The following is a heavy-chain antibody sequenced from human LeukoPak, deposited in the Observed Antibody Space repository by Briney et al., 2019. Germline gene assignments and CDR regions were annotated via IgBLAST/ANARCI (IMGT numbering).Heavy chain of an antibody. D-gene: IGHD5-24*01. J-gene: IGHJ6*03. Sequence: SVKVSCKASGGTFSSYAISWVRQAPGQGLEGMGGIIPIFGTANYAQKFQGRVTITTDESTSTAYMELSSLRSEDTAVYYCARVSGWQGYYYYMDVWGKGTTVTVSS. CDR2: IIPIFGTA. CDR3: ARVSGWQGYYYYMDV. CDR1: GGTFSSYA. V-gene: IGHV1-69*05.